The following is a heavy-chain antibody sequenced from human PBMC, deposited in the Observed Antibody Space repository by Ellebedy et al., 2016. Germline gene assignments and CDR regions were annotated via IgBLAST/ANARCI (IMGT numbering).Heavy chain of an antibody. Sequence: SETLSLTCTVSGGSISSGDYYWSWIRQPPGKGLEWIGYIYYSGSTNYNPSLKSRVTISVDTSKNQFSLKLSSVTAADTAVYYCARAYSSGWYQNYGMDVWGQGTTVTVSS. CDR3: ARAYSSGWYQNYGMDV. J-gene: IGHJ6*02. D-gene: IGHD6-19*01. V-gene: IGHV4-61*08. CDR2: IYYSGST. CDR1: GGSISSGDYY.